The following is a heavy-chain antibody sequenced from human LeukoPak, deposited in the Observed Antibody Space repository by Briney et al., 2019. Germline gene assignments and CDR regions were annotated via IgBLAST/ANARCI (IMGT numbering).Heavy chain of an antibody. CDR1: GFTFSSYS. V-gene: IGHV3-21*01. CDR3: ARGRDQEPRLYHFDY. J-gene: IGHJ4*02. Sequence: PGGSLRLSCAASGFTFSSYSMNWVRQAPGKGLEWVSSISSSSSYIYYADSVKGRFTISRDNAKNSLYLQMNSLRVDDTAVYYCARGRDQEPRLYHFDYWGQGNLVTVSS. CDR2: ISSSSSYI. D-gene: IGHD2-15*01.